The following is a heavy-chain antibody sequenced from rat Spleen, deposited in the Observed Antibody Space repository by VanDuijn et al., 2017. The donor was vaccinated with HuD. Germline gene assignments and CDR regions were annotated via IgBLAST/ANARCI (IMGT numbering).Heavy chain of an antibody. CDR2: ISPSGGST. D-gene: IGHD1-12*02. Sequence: EVQLVESGGGLVQPGRSLKLSCAASGFTFSDYNMAWVRQAPTKGLEWVASISPSGGSTYYRDSVKGRFTISRDNAKSTLYLQMDSLRSEDTATYYCATDRGDYYDGTYYLYWGQGTLVTVSS. V-gene: IGHV5S23*01. CDR3: ATDRGDYYDGTYYLY. J-gene: IGHJ3*01. CDR1: GFTFSDYN.